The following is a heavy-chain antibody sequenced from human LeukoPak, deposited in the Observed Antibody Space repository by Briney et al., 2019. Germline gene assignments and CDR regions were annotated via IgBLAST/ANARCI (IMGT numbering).Heavy chain of an antibody. CDR1: GYTLTELS. V-gene: IGHV1-24*01. J-gene: IGHJ4*02. CDR2: FDPEDGET. D-gene: IGHD3-22*01. Sequence: GASVKVSCKVSGYTLTELSMHWVRQAPGKGLEWMGGFDPEDGETIYAQKFQGGVTVTEDTSTDTAYMELSSLRSEDTAVYYCATGHRVVTNFDYWGQGTLVTVSS. CDR3: ATGHRVVTNFDY.